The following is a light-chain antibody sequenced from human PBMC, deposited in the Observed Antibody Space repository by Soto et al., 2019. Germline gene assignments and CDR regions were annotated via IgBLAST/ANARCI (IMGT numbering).Light chain of an antibody. V-gene: IGKV3-11*01. CDR3: QHRSSWPGT. CDR1: QSVSIY. J-gene: IGKJ1*01. CDR2: DAS. Sequence: NVLTHSLTTLSLATLYRTTLXFRASQSVSIYLAWYQQKTGQAPRLLIYDASNRATGIPARFSGSGSGTDFTLTISSLEPEDFAVYYCQHRSSWPGTFGRGTKVDIK.